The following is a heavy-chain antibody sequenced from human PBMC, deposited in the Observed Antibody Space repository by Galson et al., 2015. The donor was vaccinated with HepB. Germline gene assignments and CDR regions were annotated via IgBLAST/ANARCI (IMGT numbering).Heavy chain of an antibody. V-gene: IGHV1-3*01. CDR1: GYTFTSYA. Sequence: SVKVSCKASGYTFTSYAMHWVRQAPGQRLEWMGWINAGNGNTKYSQKFQGRVTITRDTSASTAYMELSSLRSEDTAVYYCARVGLDYGDSFEYFQHWGQGTLVTVSS. CDR3: ARVGLDYGDSFEYFQH. CDR2: INAGNGNT. J-gene: IGHJ1*01. D-gene: IGHD4-17*01.